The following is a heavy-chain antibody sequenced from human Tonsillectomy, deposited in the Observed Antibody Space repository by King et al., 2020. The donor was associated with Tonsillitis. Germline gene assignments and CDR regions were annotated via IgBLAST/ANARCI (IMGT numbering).Heavy chain of an antibody. CDR2: ISYDGSNK. V-gene: IGHV3-30*04. CDR1: GFTFSSHA. D-gene: IGHD3-10*01. CDR3: ARDFGSESRYYYYGMDV. J-gene: IGHJ6*02. Sequence: VQLVESGGGVVQPGRSLRLPCAASGFTFSSHAMHWVRQAPGKGLEWVAVISYDGSNKYYADSVKGRFTISRDNSQNTLYLQMNSLRAEATAVYYCARDFGSESRYYYYGMDVWGQGTTVTVSS.